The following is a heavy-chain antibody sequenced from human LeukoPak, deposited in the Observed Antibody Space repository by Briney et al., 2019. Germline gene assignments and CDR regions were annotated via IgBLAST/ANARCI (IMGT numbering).Heavy chain of an antibody. CDR2: ISYDGSNK. J-gene: IGHJ4*02. CDR1: GFTFSSYG. D-gene: IGHD3-10*01. CDR3: YMVRGVNEPFDY. V-gene: IGHV3-30*03. Sequence: GRFLRLSCAASGFTFSSYGMHWVRQAPGKGLEWVAVISYDGSNKYYVDSVKGRFTISRDNSKNTLYLQMNSLRAEDTAVYYCYMVRGVNEPFDYWGQGAMVTVSS.